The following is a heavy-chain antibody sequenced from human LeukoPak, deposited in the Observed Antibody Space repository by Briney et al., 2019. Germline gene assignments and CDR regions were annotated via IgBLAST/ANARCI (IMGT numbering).Heavy chain of an antibody. Sequence: ASVKVSCKASGYTFSIYGFSWVRQAPGQGLEWMGWISAYNGNTNYAQKFQGRVTITTDTSTSTAHMELRSLRSDDTAVYCCARQGYSGHSQGAADYWGQGTLVTVSS. CDR3: ARQGYSGHSQGAADY. J-gene: IGHJ4*02. D-gene: IGHD4-23*01. V-gene: IGHV1-18*01. CDR1: GYTFSIYG. CDR2: ISAYNGNT.